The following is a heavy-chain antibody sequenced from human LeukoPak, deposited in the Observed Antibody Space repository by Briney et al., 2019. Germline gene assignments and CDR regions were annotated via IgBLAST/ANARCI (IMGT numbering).Heavy chain of an antibody. CDR1: GGTFSSYA. J-gene: IGHJ3*02. CDR3: ARYCSSTSCYNRAFDI. CDR2: IIPIFGTA. V-gene: IGHV1-69*05. Sequence: GASVKVSCKASGGTFSSYATSWVRQAPGQGLEWMGGIIPIFGTANYAQKFQGRVTITTDESTSTAYMELSSLRSEDTAVYYCARYCSSTSCYNRAFDIWGQGTMVTVSS. D-gene: IGHD2-2*02.